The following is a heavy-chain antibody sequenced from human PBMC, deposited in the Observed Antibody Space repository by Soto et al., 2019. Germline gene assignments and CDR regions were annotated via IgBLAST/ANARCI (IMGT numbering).Heavy chain of an antibody. J-gene: IGHJ3*02. D-gene: IGHD2-15*01. CDR1: GGTFSSYT. CDR2: IIPILGIA. Sequence: QVQLMQSGAEVKKPGSSVKVSCKASGGTFSSYTISWVRQAPGQGLEWMGRIIPILGIANYAQKFQGRVTITADKSTSTAYMELSSLRSEDTAVYYCARGCSGGSCYSGAFDIWGQGTMVTVSS. V-gene: IGHV1-69*02. CDR3: ARGCSGGSCYSGAFDI.